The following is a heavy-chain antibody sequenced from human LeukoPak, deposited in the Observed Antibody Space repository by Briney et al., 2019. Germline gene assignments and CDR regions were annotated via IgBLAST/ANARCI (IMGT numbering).Heavy chain of an antibody. CDR1: GDSIGSYY. V-gene: IGHV4-59*08. CDR2: VYYTGST. Sequence: PSETLSLTCTVSGDSIGSYYWSWIRQPPGEGLEWIGYVYYTGSTNYNPSLKRRVTISVDTSKNHFSLNLRSVTAADTAIYYCARHRYGDVYYFDLWGQGSLVIVSS. D-gene: IGHD3-16*01. CDR3: ARHRYGDVYYFDL. J-gene: IGHJ4*02.